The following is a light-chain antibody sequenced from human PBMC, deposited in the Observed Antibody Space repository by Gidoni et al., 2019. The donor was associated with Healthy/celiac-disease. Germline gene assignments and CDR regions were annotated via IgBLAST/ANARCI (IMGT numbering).Light chain of an antibody. J-gene: IGKJ1*01. CDR3: QQYNSYWT. V-gene: IGKV1-5*01. Sequence: DIQITQSPSTLSASVGDRVTITCRASQSISSWLAWYQQKPGKAPKLLIYDASSWESGVPARFSGSGSGTEFTLTISSLQPDDFATYYCQQYNSYWTFXQXTKVEIK. CDR2: DAS. CDR1: QSISSW.